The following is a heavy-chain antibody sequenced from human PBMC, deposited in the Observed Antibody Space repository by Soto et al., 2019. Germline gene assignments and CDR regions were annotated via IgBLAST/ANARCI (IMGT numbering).Heavy chain of an antibody. CDR2: ISGSGGST. D-gene: IGHD3-9*01. J-gene: IGHJ5*02. Sequence: EVQLLESGGGLVQPGGSLRLSCAASGFTFSRCAVSWVRQAPWRGLEWVSSISGSGGSTYYAASVKGRFPISRDTSKNTVYLQRNSLSAEDTAVYYCAKDPPAWVYDILTGPARDPWGKGTPVTVSS. V-gene: IGHV3-23*01. CDR1: GFTFSRCA. CDR3: AKDPPAWVYDILTGPARDP.